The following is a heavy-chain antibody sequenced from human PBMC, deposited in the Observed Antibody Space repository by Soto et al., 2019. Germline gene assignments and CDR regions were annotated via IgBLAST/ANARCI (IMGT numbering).Heavy chain of an antibody. CDR2: IKSETDGGTT. Sequence: GGSLRLSCAASGLIFSNTWMSWVRQAPGKGLEWVGRIKSETDGGTTDYAAPAKGRFTISRDDSENTLYLQMKSLKTEDTAVYYCTTDMGSGWYEGVFDHWGQGALVTVSS. D-gene: IGHD6-19*01. CDR1: GLIFSNTW. V-gene: IGHV3-15*01. CDR3: TTDMGSGWYEGVFDH. J-gene: IGHJ4*02.